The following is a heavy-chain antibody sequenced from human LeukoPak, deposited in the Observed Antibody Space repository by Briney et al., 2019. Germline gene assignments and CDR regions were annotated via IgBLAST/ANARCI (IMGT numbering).Heavy chain of an antibody. CDR1: GGSMSSNY. J-gene: IGHJ2*01. CDR3: ARTGYGVHFNL. D-gene: IGHD4-17*01. Sequence: SETLSLTCTVSGGSMSSNYCSWIRQPPGKGLEFIGYIHYSGSTNYNPSLKSRVTISVDTSKNHFSLKLSSVTAADTAVYYCARTGYGVHFNLWGRGTLVTVSS. V-gene: IGHV4-59*08. CDR2: IHYSGST.